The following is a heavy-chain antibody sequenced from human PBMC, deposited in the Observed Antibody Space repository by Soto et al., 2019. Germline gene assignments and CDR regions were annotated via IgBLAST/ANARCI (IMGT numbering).Heavy chain of an antibody. V-gene: IGHV3-9*02. D-gene: IGHD4-17*01. CDR1: GFIADDYA. CDR2: ISSNSATI. CDR3: VNDMKGRGMTTIHYFDS. J-gene: IGHJ4*02. Sequence: EVLLVESGGGLVQPGRSLRLSCVASGFIADDYAMHWVRQAPGKGLEWVSGISSNSATINYADSVKGRFTISRDNAKNSLFLQMHSLRPEDTVFHYCVNDMKGRGMTTIHYFDSWGQGTLVTVSS.